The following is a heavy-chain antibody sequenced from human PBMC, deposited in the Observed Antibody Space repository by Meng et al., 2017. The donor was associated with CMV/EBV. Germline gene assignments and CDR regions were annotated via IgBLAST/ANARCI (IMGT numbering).Heavy chain of an antibody. V-gene: IGHV1-69*10. CDR3: ARCNVGDSSSSWDYYYGMDV. Sequence: SVKVSCKASGGTFSSYAISWVRQAPGQGLEWMGGIIPILGIANYAQKFQGRVTITANESTSTAYMELSSLRSEDTAVYYCARCNVGDSSSSWDYYYGMDVWGQGTTVTVSS. CDR2: IIPILGIA. CDR1: GGTFSSYA. J-gene: IGHJ6*02. D-gene: IGHD6-6*01.